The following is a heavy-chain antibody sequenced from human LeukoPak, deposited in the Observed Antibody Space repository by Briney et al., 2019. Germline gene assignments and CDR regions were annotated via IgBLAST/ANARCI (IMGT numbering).Heavy chain of an antibody. J-gene: IGHJ6*03. Sequence: PSETLSLTCTVSGGSISSSSYYWGWIRQPPGKGLEWIGSINYSGSTYYNPSLKSRVTISVDTSKDQFSLKLSSVTAADTAVYYCARDSPGWAVVRGVPNHYYHYYMDVWGKGATVTISS. CDR3: ARDSPGWAVVRGVPNHYYHYYMDV. CDR1: GGSISSSSYY. V-gene: IGHV4-39*07. D-gene: IGHD3-10*01. CDR2: INYSGST.